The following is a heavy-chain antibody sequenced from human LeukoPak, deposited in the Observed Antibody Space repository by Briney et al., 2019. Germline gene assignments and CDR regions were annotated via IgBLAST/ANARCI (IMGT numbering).Heavy chain of an antibody. D-gene: IGHD3/OR15-3a*01. CDR3: ARTSMDYHYYYIDV. J-gene: IGHJ6*03. CDR2: ISSSSSTI. V-gene: IGHV3-48*01. CDR1: GFTFSGYS. Sequence: GGSLRLSCAASGFTFSGYSMDWVRQAPGKGLEWVSYISSSSSTIYHADSVKGRFTISRDNAKNSLYLQMNSLRAEDTAVYYGARTSMDYHYYYIDVWGKGTTVTASS.